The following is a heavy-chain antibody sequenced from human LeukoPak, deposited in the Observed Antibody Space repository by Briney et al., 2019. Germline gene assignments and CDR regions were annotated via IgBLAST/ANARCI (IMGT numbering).Heavy chain of an antibody. CDR2: INHSGST. V-gene: IGHV4-38-2*02. CDR1: GYSISSGYY. CDR3: ARIITMVRGVVNVWFDP. D-gene: IGHD3-10*01. Sequence: SETLSLTCTVSGYSISSGYYWSWIRQPPGKGLEWIGEINHSGSTNYNPSLKSRVTISVDTSKNQFSLKLSSVTAADTAVYYCARIITMVRGVVNVWFDPWGQGTLVTVSS. J-gene: IGHJ5*02.